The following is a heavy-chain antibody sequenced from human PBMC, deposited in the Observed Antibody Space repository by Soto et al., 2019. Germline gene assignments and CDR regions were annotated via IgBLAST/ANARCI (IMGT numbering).Heavy chain of an antibody. J-gene: IGHJ4*02. CDR2: IYAGGTT. V-gene: IGHV3-66*01. CDR1: GFTVRSNF. Sequence: EVQLVESGGGLVQPGGSLRLSCAASGFTVRSNFMNWVRQAPGKGLEWVATIYAGGTTYYADSVKGRFTISRDTSKNTLFLHMDSLRVEDTAMYHCAGGPDIVIRDWGQGTLVTVSS. CDR3: AGGPDIVIRD. D-gene: IGHD2-8*01.